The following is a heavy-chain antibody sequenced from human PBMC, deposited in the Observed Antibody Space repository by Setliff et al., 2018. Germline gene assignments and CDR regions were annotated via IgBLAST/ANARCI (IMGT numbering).Heavy chain of an antibody. CDR3: ARDQYTSGWYGPPESYFDC. V-gene: IGHV4-59*01. J-gene: IGHJ4*01. CDR1: GGSISTFY. Sequence: PSETLSLTCTVSGGSISTFYWSWIRQSPEKGLEWIAYIHYSGSTNQNPSLKSRVTISLDTPKNQFSLKLSYMTAADTAVYYCARDQYTSGWYGPPESYFDCWGLGILVTVSS. CDR2: IHYSGST. D-gene: IGHD6-19*01.